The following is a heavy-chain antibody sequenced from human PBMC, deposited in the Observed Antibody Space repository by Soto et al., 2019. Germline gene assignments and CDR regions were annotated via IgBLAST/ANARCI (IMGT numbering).Heavy chain of an antibody. CDR3: ARESYYGSGATVVAY. D-gene: IGHD3-10*01. CDR1: GGSISSYY. J-gene: IGHJ4*02. V-gene: IGHV4-59*01. Sequence: PSETLSLTCTVSGGSISSYYWSWVRQPPGKGLEWIGYIYYSGSTNYNPSLKSRVTISVDTSKNQFSLKVNSVTAADTAVYYCARESYYGSGATVVAYWGQGILVTVSS. CDR2: IYYSGST.